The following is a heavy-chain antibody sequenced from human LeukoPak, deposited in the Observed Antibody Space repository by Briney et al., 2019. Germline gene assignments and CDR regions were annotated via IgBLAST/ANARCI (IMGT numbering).Heavy chain of an antibody. D-gene: IGHD2-2*02. CDR3: ARGLFGNFGRVSYTEFDF. V-gene: IGHV1-18*01. CDR2: IRTGDGDT. CDR1: GYTFNSYG. J-gene: IGHJ4*02. Sequence: GASAKISCKATGYTFNSYGITRVRQAPGQGLEWMGWIRTGDGDTHYAEKLQGRVTMTTDTSTSTAYMELKSLGSDDTAVYYCARGLFGNFGRVSYTEFDFWGQGTLVTVSS.